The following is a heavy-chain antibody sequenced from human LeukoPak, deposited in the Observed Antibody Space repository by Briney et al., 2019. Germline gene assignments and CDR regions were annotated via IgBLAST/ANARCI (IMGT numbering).Heavy chain of an antibody. CDR2: IRSKSNSYAT. CDR3: TRLFAGNWFDP. Sequence: GASLRLSCAASGFTFSGSAMHWVRQASGKGLEWVGRIRSKSNSYATAYAASVKGRFTISRDDSQNTAYLQMNSLKTEDTAVYYCTRLFAGNWFDPWGQGTLVTVSS. J-gene: IGHJ5*02. CDR1: GFTFSGSA. V-gene: IGHV3-73*01.